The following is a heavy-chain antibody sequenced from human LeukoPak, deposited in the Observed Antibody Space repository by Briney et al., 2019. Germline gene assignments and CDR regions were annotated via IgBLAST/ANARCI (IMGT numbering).Heavy chain of an antibody. CDR3: ARDNGQQLVLYYYYYMDV. CDR2: IYSGGST. CDR1: GFTVSSNY. V-gene: IGHV3-53*05. D-gene: IGHD6-13*01. Sequence: GGSLRLSCAASGFTVSSNYMSWVRQAPGKGLEWVSVIYSGGSTYYADSVKGRFTISRDNSKNTLYLQMNSLRAEDTAVYYCARDNGQQLVLYYYYYMDVWGKGTTVTVSS. J-gene: IGHJ6*03.